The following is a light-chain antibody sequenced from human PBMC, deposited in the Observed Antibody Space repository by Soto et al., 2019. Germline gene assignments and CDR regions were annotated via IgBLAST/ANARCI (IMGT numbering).Light chain of an antibody. V-gene: IGLV2-14*01. Sequence: QPVLTQPASVSGSPGQSITISCTGTSSDVGGYNYVSWYQQHPGKAPKLMIYDVSNRPSGVSYRFSGSKSGNTASLTISGLQAEDEADYYCSSYRDTSTVFGGGTKLTVL. J-gene: IGLJ2*01. CDR1: SSDVGGYNY. CDR2: DVS. CDR3: SSYRDTSTV.